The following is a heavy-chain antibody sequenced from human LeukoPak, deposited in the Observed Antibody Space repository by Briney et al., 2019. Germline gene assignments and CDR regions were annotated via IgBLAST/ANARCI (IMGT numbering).Heavy chain of an antibody. CDR2: INSDGSST. CDR3: ARDRRGYWANYYYYYMDV. Sequence: GGSLRLSCAASGFTFSSYWMHWVRQAPGKGLVWVSRINSDGSSTSYADSVKGRFTISRDNAKNTLYLQMNSLRAEDTAVYYCARDRRGYWANYYYYYMDVWGKGTTVTVSS. CDR1: GFTFSSYW. D-gene: IGHD2-15*01. V-gene: IGHV3-74*01. J-gene: IGHJ6*03.